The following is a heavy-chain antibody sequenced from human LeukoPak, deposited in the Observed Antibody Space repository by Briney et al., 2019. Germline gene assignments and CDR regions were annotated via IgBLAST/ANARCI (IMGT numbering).Heavy chain of an antibody. D-gene: IGHD1-14*01. J-gene: IGHJ4*02. CDR3: AREILGGFNPGAY. CDR2: IHRSGSP. CDR1: LDSTTSNF. V-gene: IGHV4-4*02. Sequence: SETLSLTCTVSLDSTTSNFWSWVRQPPGKGLEWIGEIHRSGSPNYNPSLQNRVTISIDRSRNQIVLELSSVTAADTAVYYCAREILGGFNPGAYWGQGTLVTVSS.